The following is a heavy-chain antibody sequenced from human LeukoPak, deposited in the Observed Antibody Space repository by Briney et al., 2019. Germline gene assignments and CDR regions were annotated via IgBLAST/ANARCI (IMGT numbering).Heavy chain of an antibody. CDR1: GYIFTDYY. J-gene: IGHJ4*02. CDR3: ARAPRRASSWYDY. V-gene: IGHV1-2*02. CDR2: INPNNGGT. D-gene: IGHD6-13*01. Sequence: GASVKASCKASGYIFTDYYIHWVRQAPGQGVEWMGWINPNNGGTNSAQKFQGRLTMTRDTSIDTAYMEVSSLTSDDTAVYSCARAPRRASSWYDYWGQGTLVTVSS.